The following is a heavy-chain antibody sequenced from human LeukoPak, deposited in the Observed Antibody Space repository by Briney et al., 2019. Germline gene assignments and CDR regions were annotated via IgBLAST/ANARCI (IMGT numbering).Heavy chain of an antibody. V-gene: IGHV4-31*03. CDR2: IYYSGST. CDR3: ARDRAAMVTGHYYYGMDV. Sequence: SETLSLTCTVSGGSISSGGYYWSWIRQHPGKGLEWIAYIYYSGSTYYNPSLKSRVTISVDTSKNQFSLKLSSVTAADTAVYYCARDRAAMVTGHYYYGMDVWGQGTTVTVSS. D-gene: IGHD5-18*01. CDR1: GGSISSGGYY. J-gene: IGHJ6*02.